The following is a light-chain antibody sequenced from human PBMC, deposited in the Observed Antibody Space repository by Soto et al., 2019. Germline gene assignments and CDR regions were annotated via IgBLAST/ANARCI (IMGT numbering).Light chain of an antibody. Sequence: QSVLTQPPPVSGAPGQRVTISCTGSSSNIGAGYDVHWYQQLPGRAPKLLVYGNTNRPSGVPDRFSGSKSGPSASLAITGLQAEDEADYYCLSFDSSLSVVFGGGTKVTVL. CDR2: GNT. CDR1: SSNIGAGYD. CDR3: LSFDSSLSVV. V-gene: IGLV1-40*01. J-gene: IGLJ2*01.